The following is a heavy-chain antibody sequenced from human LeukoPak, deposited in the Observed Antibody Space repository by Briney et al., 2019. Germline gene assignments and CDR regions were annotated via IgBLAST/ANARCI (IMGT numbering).Heavy chain of an antibody. Sequence: SQTLSHTCTVPGGSPSRADYYWSSIRQPPGNGLEWIGFFYYSGSTYYNPSLKRRVTISVDTSKNQFSLKLSSVTAADTAVYYCARGITIFGVVTTLFDRWGQGTLVTVSS. V-gene: IGHV4-30-4*08. CDR1: GGSPSRADYY. D-gene: IGHD3-3*01. CDR3: ARGITIFGVVTTLFDR. J-gene: IGHJ5*02. CDR2: FYYSGST.